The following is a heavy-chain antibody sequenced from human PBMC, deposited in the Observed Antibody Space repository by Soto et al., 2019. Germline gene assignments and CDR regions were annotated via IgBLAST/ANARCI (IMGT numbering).Heavy chain of an antibody. CDR2: ITAGGGST. Sequence: GGSLKLACASCGFPFASSDMSWVRQAPGNRLEWVSRITAGGGSTYYADSVKGRFTISRDNSKNTLYVQMNSLSAEDTVAYYCAMNGQRALGTLGGQGT. V-gene: IGHV3-23*01. D-gene: IGHD1-1*01. CDR3: AMNGQRALGTL. CDR1: GFPFASSD. J-gene: IGHJ4*02.